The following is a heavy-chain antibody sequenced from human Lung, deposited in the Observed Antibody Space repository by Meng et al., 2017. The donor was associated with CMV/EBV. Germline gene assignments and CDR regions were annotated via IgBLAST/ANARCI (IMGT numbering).Heavy chain of an antibody. D-gene: IGHD3-3*01. V-gene: IGHV3-74*01. Sequence: GGSLRLXXAASGFTFSSYRMHWVRQAPGKGLVRVSRINSDGSSTSYADSVKGRFTISRDNAKNTLYLQMNSLRAEDTAVYYCARDNPYYDFWSGYYGYYFDNWGQGXLVTVSS. CDR2: INSDGSST. CDR3: ARDNPYYDFWSGYYGYYFDN. J-gene: IGHJ4*02. CDR1: GFTFSSYR.